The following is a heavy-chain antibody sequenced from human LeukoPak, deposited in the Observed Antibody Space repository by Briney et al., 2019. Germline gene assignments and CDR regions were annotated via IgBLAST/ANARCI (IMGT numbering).Heavy chain of an antibody. CDR2: IYPGDSDT. Sequence: GESLKISCRGSGYSFSTYWIGWVRQMPGKGLEWMGIIYPGDSDTRYSPSFQGQVTISADKSIRTAYLQWSSLKASDTAMYYCARRSGSYSVDYWGQGTLVTVSS. D-gene: IGHD1-26*01. CDR1: GYSFSTYW. J-gene: IGHJ4*02. V-gene: IGHV5-51*01. CDR3: ARRSGSYSVDY.